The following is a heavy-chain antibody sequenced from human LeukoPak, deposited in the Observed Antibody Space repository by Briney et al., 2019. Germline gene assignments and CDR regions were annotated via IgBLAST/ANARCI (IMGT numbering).Heavy chain of an antibody. CDR3: AKDLVASSGWYRGDY. V-gene: IGHV3-23*01. J-gene: IGHJ4*02. CDR1: GFTLSSYA. D-gene: IGHD6-19*01. Sequence: PGGSLRLSCAASGFTLSSYAMSWVRQAPGKGMEWVSAISGSGGSTYYADSVKGRFTISRDNSKNTLYLQMNSLRAEDTAVYYCAKDLVASSGWYRGDYWGQGTLVTVSS. CDR2: ISGSGGST.